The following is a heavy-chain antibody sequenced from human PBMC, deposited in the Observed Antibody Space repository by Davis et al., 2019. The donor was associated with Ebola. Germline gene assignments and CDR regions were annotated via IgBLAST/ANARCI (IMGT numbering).Heavy chain of an antibody. D-gene: IGHD2-2*01. CDR1: GFTFSNYW. Sequence: GESLKISCAASGFTFSNYWMHWVRQTPGKGLVWISRISIDGSSTGYADSVKGRFIISRDNSKNTLYLQMNSLRAEDTAVYYCARDGPDALPIVVVPAARGNYFDYWGQGTLVTVSS. V-gene: IGHV3-74*01. CDR2: ISIDGSST. CDR3: ARDGPDALPIVVVPAARGNYFDY. J-gene: IGHJ4*02.